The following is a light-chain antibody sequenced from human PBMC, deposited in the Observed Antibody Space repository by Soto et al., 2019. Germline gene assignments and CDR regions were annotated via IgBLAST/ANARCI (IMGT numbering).Light chain of an antibody. CDR1: SSDVGAYIF. CDR3: CSYTGTSSWV. J-gene: IGLJ3*02. V-gene: IGLV2-8*01. CDR2: DVN. Sequence: QSVLTQPPSASGSPGQSVTISCTGTSSDVGAYIFVSWYQQHPGKAPKLMVYDVNRRPPGVPDRFFGSKSGNTASLTVSGLQAEDEADYYCCSYTGTSSWVFGGGTKVTVL.